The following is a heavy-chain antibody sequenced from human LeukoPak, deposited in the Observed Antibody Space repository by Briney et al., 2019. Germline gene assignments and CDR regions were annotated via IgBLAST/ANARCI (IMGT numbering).Heavy chain of an antibody. V-gene: IGHV4-59*01. CDR1: GGSISRYY. CDR3: ARGGNYWPQWWFDP. J-gene: IGHJ5*02. D-gene: IGHD1-26*01. CDR2: IYYSGST. Sequence: SETLSLTCTVSGGSISRYYWSWIRQPPGKGLEWIGYIYYSGSTNYNPSLKSRVTMSLDASKNQFSLELNSVTPADTAVYYCARGGNYWPQWWFDPWGRGTLVSVSS.